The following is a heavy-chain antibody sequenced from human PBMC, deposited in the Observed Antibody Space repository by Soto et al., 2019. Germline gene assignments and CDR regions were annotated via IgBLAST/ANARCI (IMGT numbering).Heavy chain of an antibody. CDR2: ISYDGSNK. J-gene: IGHJ4*02. Sequence: GGSLRLSCAASGFTFSSYAMHWVRQAPGKGLEWVAVISYDGSNKYYADSVKGRFTISRDNSKNTLYLQMNSLRAEDTAVYYCARGGIAAAAEFDYWGQGTLVTVSS. CDR3: ARGGIAAAAEFDY. CDR1: GFTFSSYA. D-gene: IGHD6-13*01. V-gene: IGHV3-30*04.